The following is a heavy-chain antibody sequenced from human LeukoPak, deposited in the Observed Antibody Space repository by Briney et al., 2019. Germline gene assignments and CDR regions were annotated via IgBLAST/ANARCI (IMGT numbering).Heavy chain of an antibody. CDR2: ISGSGGKT. CDR3: AKGRGIVAAGSWFDP. Sequence: PGGSLRLSCAASGFTFSSFAMSWVRQAPGKGLEGVSLISGSGGKTHYADSVKGRFSISRDNSKNTLYLQVNSLRAEDTAIYYCAKGRGIVAAGSWFDPWGQGTLVTVSS. J-gene: IGHJ5*02. D-gene: IGHD2-15*01. CDR1: GFTFSSFA. V-gene: IGHV3-23*01.